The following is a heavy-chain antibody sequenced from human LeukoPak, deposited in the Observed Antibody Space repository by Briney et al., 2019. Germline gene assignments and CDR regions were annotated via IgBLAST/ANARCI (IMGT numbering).Heavy chain of an antibody. V-gene: IGHV4-59*01. Sequence: SETLSLTCTVSGGFISSYYWSWIRQPPGKGLEWIGYIYYSGSTNYNPSLKSRVTISVDTSKNQFSLKLSPVTAADTAVYYCARGRGYDFWSGLAEYFQHWGQGTLVTVSS. CDR1: GGFISSYY. J-gene: IGHJ1*01. CDR2: IYYSGST. D-gene: IGHD3-3*01. CDR3: ARGRGYDFWSGLAEYFQH.